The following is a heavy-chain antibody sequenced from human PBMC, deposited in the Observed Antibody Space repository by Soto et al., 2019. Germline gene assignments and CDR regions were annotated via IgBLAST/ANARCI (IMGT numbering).Heavy chain of an antibody. J-gene: IGHJ3*02. CDR3: ARDFLLLGPNDAFDI. CDR1: GFTFSSYA. Sequence: GGSLRLSCAASGFTFSSYAMHWVRQAPGKGLEWVAVISYDGSNKYYADSVKGRFTISRDNSKNTLYLQMNSLRAEDTAVYYCARDFLLLGPNDAFDIWGQGTMVTVSS. D-gene: IGHD3-10*01. V-gene: IGHV3-30-3*01. CDR2: ISYDGSNK.